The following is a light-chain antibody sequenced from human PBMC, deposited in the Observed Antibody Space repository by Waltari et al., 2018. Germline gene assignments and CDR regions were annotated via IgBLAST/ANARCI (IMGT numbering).Light chain of an antibody. CDR2: DAS. V-gene: IGKV3-11*01. Sequence: EIVLTQSPATLSLSPGESATLSCRASQSVSSYLAWYHQKPGQAPRLLIYDASNRATGIPARFSGSGSGTDFTLTISSLEHEDFAVYYCQQRSNWPITFGQGTRLEIK. J-gene: IGKJ5*01. CDR1: QSVSSY. CDR3: QQRSNWPIT.